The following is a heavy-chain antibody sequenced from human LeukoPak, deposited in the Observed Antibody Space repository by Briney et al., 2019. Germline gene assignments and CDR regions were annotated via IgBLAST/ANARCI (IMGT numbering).Heavy chain of an antibody. D-gene: IGHD5-18*01. CDR1: GYTFTSYY. J-gene: IGHJ4*02. CDR3: ARDRVRGYSYGHFDY. V-gene: IGHV1-46*01. CDR2: INPSGGST. Sequence: EASAKVSCKASGYTFTSYYMHWVRQAPGQGLEWMGVINPSGGSTSYAQKFQVRVTMTRDTSTSTVYMELSSLRSEDTAVYYCARDRVRGYSYGHFDYWGQGTLVTVSS.